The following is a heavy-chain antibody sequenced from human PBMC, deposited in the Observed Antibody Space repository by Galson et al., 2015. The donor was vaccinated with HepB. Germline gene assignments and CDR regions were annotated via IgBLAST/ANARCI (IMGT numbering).Heavy chain of an antibody. CDR1: GYTFTSYD. CDR3: ARSSGYDYRYYYYYMDV. D-gene: IGHD5-12*01. V-gene: IGHV1-8*01. J-gene: IGHJ6*03. Sequence: SVKVSCKASGYTFTSYDINWVRQATGQGLEWMGWMNPNSGNTGYAQKFQGRVTMTRNTSISTAYMELSSLRSEDTAVYYCARSSGYDYRYYYYYMDVWGKGTTVTVSS. CDR2: MNPNSGNT.